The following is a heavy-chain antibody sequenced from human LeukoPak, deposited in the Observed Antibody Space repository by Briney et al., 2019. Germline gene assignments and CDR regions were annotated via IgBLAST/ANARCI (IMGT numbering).Heavy chain of an antibody. J-gene: IGHJ4*02. V-gene: IGHV3-33*06. D-gene: IGHD3-3*01. Sequence: GGSLRLSCAASGFTFSSYGMHWVRHAPGKGLEWVAVIWYDGSNKYYADSVKGRFTISRDNSKNTLYLQMNSLRAEDTAVYYCAKGNDFWSGYLDYWGQGTLVTVSS. CDR3: AKGNDFWSGYLDY. CDR1: GFTFSSYG. CDR2: IWYDGSNK.